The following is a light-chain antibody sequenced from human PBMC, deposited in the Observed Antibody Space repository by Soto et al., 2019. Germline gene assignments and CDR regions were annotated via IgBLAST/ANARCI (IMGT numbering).Light chain of an antibody. CDR1: SNDVGRYNY. CDR3: SSYAASNIYV. CDR2: EVT. V-gene: IGLV2-8*01. Sequence: QSVLTQPPSASGSPGQSVSDSCTGSSNDVGRYNYVSWYQQHPGKAPKLIIYEVTKRPSGVPDRFSGSKSGNTASLTVSGLQAEDEADYYCSSYAASNIYVFGTGTKLTVL. J-gene: IGLJ1*01.